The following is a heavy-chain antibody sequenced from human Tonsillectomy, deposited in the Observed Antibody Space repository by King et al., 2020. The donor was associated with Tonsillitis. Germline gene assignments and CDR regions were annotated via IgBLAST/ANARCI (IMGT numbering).Heavy chain of an antibody. D-gene: IGHD1-14*01. CDR2: ILDDGSHK. V-gene: IGHV3-30*03. CDR3: ETTGLIDEISDS. J-gene: IGHJ4*02. CDR1: GFTFSISD. Sequence: VQLVESGGGVVQPGRSLRLSCAASGFTFSISDMHWVRQAPGKGLEGVALILDDGSHKYYADSVKGRFTISRDNSKNTLYLQMNGLRAEDTAVYYCETTGLIDEISDSWGQGTLVTVSS.